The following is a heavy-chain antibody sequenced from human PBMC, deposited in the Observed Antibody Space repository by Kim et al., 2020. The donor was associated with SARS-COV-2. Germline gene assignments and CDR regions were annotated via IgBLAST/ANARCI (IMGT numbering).Heavy chain of an antibody. J-gene: IGHJ6*02. D-gene: IGHD3-10*01. V-gene: IGHV3-23*01. Sequence: YEDSVKGRSTISRDNSGDTLYLQVSSLRAEDTAVYYCAKAVLLWYLSTMDVWGQGTTVTVSS. CDR3: AKAVLLWYLSTMDV.